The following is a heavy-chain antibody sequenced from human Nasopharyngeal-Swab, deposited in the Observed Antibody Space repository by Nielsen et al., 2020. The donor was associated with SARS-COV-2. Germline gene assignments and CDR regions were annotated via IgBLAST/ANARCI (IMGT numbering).Heavy chain of an antibody. J-gene: IGHJ2*01. V-gene: IGHV3-74*01. CDR1: GSSLSSYW. Sequence: ESLSLSCAASGSSLSSYWIPWVRQDPGKGLVWVSRVNNDGSNTSYADSVKGRVTISIDNAKNTIYLQMNSLRAEDTALYYCARALNWYFDLWGRGTLVAVSS. CDR3: ARALNWYFDL. CDR2: VNNDGSNT.